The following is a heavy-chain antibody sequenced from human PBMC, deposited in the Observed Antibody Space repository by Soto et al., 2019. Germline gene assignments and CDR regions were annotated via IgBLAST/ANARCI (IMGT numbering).Heavy chain of an antibody. CDR3: AREGPNYDFWSGYWANWFDP. CDR2: MNPNSGNT. D-gene: IGHD3-3*01. CDR1: GYTFTSYG. J-gene: IGHJ5*02. Sequence: ASVKVSCKASGYTFTSYGINWVRQATGQGLEWMGWMNPNSGNTGYAQKFQGRVAMTRNTSISTAYMELSSLRSEDTAVYYCAREGPNYDFWSGYWANWFDPWGQGTLVTVSS. V-gene: IGHV1-8*01.